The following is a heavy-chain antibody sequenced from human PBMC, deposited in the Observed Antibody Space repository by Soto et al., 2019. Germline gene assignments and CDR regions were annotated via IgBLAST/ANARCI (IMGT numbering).Heavy chain of an antibody. Sequence: QVQLQQWGAGLLKPSETLSLTCAVYGGSFSGYYWTWIRQPPGTGLEWIGEINHSGSTNYNPSLKSRVTISVDTSKNQFSLKLTSVTAADTAVYYCARDTITGLFDYWGQGTLVTASS. CDR1: GGSFSGYY. CDR3: ARDTITGLFDY. D-gene: IGHD2-8*02. J-gene: IGHJ4*02. V-gene: IGHV4-34*01. CDR2: INHSGST.